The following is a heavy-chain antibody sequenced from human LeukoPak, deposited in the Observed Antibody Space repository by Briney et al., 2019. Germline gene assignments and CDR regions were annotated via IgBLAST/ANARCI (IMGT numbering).Heavy chain of an antibody. J-gene: IGHJ4*02. Sequence: GGSLRLSCAASGFTFGNYGMHWARQAPGKGLERVAVISLDGTNKYYADSVKGRFTISRDNSKNTLYLQMNSLRAEDTAVYYCAREQVDSSGLYYWGQGTLVTVSS. V-gene: IGHV3-30*03. CDR3: AREQVDSSGLYY. D-gene: IGHD3-22*01. CDR2: ISLDGTNK. CDR1: GFTFGNYG.